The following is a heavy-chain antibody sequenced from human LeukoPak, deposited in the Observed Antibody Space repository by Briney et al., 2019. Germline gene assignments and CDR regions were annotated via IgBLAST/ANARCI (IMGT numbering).Heavy chain of an antibody. D-gene: IGHD5-18*01. Sequence: PSETLSLTCAVYGGSFSGYYWSWIRQPPGKGLEWIGEINHSGSTNYNPSLKSRVTISVDTSKNQFSLKLSSVTAADTAVYYCARRGQLWLHYYYYYMDVWGKGTTVTISS. V-gene: IGHV4-34*01. J-gene: IGHJ6*03. CDR3: ARRGQLWLHYYYYYMDV. CDR1: GGSFSGYY. CDR2: INHSGST.